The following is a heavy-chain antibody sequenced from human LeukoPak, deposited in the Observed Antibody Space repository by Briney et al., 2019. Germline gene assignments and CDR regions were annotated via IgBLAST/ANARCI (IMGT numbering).Heavy chain of an antibody. Sequence: PGGSLRLSCAASGFTFSSYSMNWVRQAPGKGLEWVSSISSSSSYIYYADSVKGRFTISRDNAKNSLYLQMNSLRAEDTAVYYCARAAPYCGGDCYFDYWGQGTLVTVSS. CDR3: ARAAPYCGGDCYFDY. V-gene: IGHV3-21*01. CDR1: GFTFSSYS. J-gene: IGHJ4*02. D-gene: IGHD2-21*02. CDR2: ISSSSSYI.